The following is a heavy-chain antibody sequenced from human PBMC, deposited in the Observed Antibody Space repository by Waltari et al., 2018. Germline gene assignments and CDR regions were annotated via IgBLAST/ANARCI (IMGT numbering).Heavy chain of an antibody. CDR1: GDPMNGNSL. D-gene: IGHD1-26*01. CDR2: IHRSRRS. CDR3: ARDRGIGLYLDS. V-gene: IGHV4-4*02. Sequence: QLQLQESGSGLVKPSGTLSLTCTVSGDPMNGNSLWSWVRQSPDKGLEWIGQIHRSRRSNYNPSLESRVTISIDTSKIQFSLKLTSTTATDTAVYYCARDRGIGLYLDSWGQGTLVTVSP. J-gene: IGHJ1*01.